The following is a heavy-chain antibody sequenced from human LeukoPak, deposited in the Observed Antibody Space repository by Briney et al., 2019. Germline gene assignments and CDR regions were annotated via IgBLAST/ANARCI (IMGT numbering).Heavy chain of an antibody. CDR1: GFTFSSYW. V-gene: IGHV3-66*02. CDR3: ARDYPPRYYDFWSGYET. J-gene: IGHJ5*02. D-gene: IGHD3-3*01. Sequence: GGSLRLSCAASGFTFSSYWMSWVRQAPGKGLEWVSVIYGGGSTYYADSVKGRFTISRDNSKNTLYLQMNSLRAEDTAVYYCARDYPPRYYDFWSGYETWGQGTLVTVSS. CDR2: IYGGGST.